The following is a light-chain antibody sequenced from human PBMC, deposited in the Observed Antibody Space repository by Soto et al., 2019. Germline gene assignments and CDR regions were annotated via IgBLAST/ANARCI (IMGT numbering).Light chain of an antibody. Sequence: ELLVSQSPAALSVSPGERATLSFTASHSVSSRLAWYQQKPGQAPRLLIYGASTRATGLPARFSGSGSGTEFTLTISSLQSEDFAVYYCQHYTNWPLTFGGGTKVDIK. CDR2: GAS. V-gene: IGKV3-15*01. CDR1: HSVSSR. CDR3: QHYTNWPLT. J-gene: IGKJ4*01.